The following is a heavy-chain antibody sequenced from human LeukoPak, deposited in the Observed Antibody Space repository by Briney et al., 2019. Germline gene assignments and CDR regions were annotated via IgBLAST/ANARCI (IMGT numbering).Heavy chain of an antibody. J-gene: IGHJ4*02. Sequence: ASVKVSCKASGYTFTCYYMHWVRQAPGQGLEWMGWINPNSGGTNYAQKFQGRVTMTRDTSISTAYMELSRLRSDDTAVYYCATSVTTMYYSDYWGQGTLVTVSS. V-gene: IGHV1-2*02. CDR3: ATSVTTMYYSDY. CDR2: INPNSGGT. CDR1: GYTFTCYY. D-gene: IGHD5-24*01.